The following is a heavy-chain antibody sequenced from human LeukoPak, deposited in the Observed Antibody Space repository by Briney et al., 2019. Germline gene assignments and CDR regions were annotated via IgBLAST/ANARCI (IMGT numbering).Heavy chain of an antibody. V-gene: IGHV1-8*01. J-gene: IGHJ6*02. D-gene: IGHD6-13*01. CDR2: MNPNRDNT. CDR3: ARGNGYVEGAAAGTTVMDL. CDR1: GYSFTNYD. Sequence: ASAKVSCKASGYSFTNYDINWVRQATGQGLEWMGWMNPNRDNTIYAQKFQGRVTMTSDTSITTAYMELSSLRSEDTAVYYCARGNGYVEGAAAGTTVMDLWGQGTTVTVSS.